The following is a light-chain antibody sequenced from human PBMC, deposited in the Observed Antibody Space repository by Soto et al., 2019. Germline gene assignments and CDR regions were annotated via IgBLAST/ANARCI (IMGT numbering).Light chain of an antibody. CDR2: DAS. CDR1: EDIITY. V-gene: IGKV1-39*01. CDR3: QQTYSSHLFT. J-gene: IGKJ3*01. Sequence: DIQLTQSPSSLSASVGDSVTITCRASEDIITYLTWYQHKPGRAPKLLVYDASSLNNGVPSRFIGSRGGGKFTLTTSSMLPEDFAAYYCQQTYSSHLFTFGPGTTVDLK.